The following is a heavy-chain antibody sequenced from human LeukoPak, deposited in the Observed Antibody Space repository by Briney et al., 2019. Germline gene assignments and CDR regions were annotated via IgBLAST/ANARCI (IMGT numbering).Heavy chain of an antibody. D-gene: IGHD1-7*01. CDR2: ISYDGSNK. CDR3: ARWNSNWFDP. CDR1: GFTFSSYG. J-gene: IGHJ5*02. V-gene: IGHV3-33*05. Sequence: GGSLRLSCAASGFTFSSYGMHWVRQAPGKGLEWVTGISYDGSNKHYSESVKGRLTISRDNSKNTLDLQMNSLTAEDTAVYDCARWNSNWFDPWGQGTLVTVSS.